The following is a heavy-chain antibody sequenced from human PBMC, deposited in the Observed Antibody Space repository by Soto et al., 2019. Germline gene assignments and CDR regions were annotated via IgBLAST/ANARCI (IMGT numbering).Heavy chain of an antibody. V-gene: IGHV3-23*01. CDR3: ARGRGDADLFDH. CDR2: ISGSPGSSDSR. Sequence: PGGSLRLSCAASGFTFGSYAMNWVRQFPGKGLEWVSAISGSPGSSDSRYYADSVKGRFTISRDKSKNTLYMEMKSLRVEDTAIYYCARGRGDADLFDHWGQGTLVTVSS. CDR1: GFTFGSYA. J-gene: IGHJ4*02.